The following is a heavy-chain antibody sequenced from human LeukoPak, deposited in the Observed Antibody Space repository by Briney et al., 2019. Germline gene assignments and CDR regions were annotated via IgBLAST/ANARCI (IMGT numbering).Heavy chain of an antibody. D-gene: IGHD2-8*01. CDR1: GFTFSSYV. J-gene: IGHJ4*02. CDR2: ISYDGSNK. V-gene: IGHV3-30*04. Sequence: PGGSLRLSCAASGFTFSSYVMHWVRQAPGKGLEWVAVISYDGSNKYYADSVKGRFTISRDNSKNTLYLQMNSLRAEDTAVYYCAKDPDCTSGICYTFFDYWGQGTLVTVSS. CDR3: AKDPDCTSGICYTFFDY.